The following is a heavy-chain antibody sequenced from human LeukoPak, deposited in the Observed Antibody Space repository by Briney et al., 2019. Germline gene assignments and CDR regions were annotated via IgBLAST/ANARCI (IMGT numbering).Heavy chain of an antibody. D-gene: IGHD3-10*01. J-gene: IGHJ5*02. V-gene: IGHV4-61*02. CDR2: IYTSGST. CDR1: GGSISSGSYY. CDR3: ARAVRLLWPPGGWFDP. Sequence: SETLSLTCTVSGGSISSGSYYWSWIRQPAGKGLEWIGRIYTSGSTNYNPSLKSRVTISVDTSKNQFSLKLSSVTAADTAVYYCARAVRLLWPPGGWFDPWGQGTLVTVSS.